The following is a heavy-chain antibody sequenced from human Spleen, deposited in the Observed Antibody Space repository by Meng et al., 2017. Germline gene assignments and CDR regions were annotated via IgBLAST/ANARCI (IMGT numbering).Heavy chain of an antibody. Sequence: SETLSLTCTVSGYSISSGYYWGWSRQPPGKGLEWIGSIFHRGTTYYTPSLQSRVTISVDTSKTQFSLKLSSVTAADTAVYYCARVYGGWSYFDYWGQGTRVTVAS. CDR3: ARVYGGWSYFDY. CDR2: IFHRGTT. D-gene: IGHD6-19*01. CDR1: GYSISSGYY. J-gene: IGHJ4*02. V-gene: IGHV4-38-2*02.